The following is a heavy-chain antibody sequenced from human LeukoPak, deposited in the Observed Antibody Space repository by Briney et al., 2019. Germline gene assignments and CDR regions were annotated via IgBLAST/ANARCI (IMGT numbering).Heavy chain of an antibody. V-gene: IGHV1-18*01. D-gene: IGHD6-13*01. CDR3: ARDRRYSSSWYGDFQH. CDR2: ISAYNGNT. Sequence: GASVKVSCKASGYTFTSYGISWVRQAPGQGLEWMGWISAYNGNTNYAQKLQGRVTMTTDTSTSTAYMELRGLRSDDTAVYYCARDRRYSSSWYGDFQHWGQGTLVTVSS. CDR1: GYTFTSYG. J-gene: IGHJ1*01.